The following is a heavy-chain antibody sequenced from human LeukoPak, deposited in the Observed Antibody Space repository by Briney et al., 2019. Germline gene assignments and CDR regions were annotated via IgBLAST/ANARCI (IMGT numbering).Heavy chain of an antibody. J-gene: IGHJ6*02. D-gene: IGHD3-10*01. Sequence: ASVKVSCKVSGYTLTELSIHWVRQAPGKGLEWMGGFDPEDVETLYAQKFQGRVTMTEDTSTDTAYMELSSLKSEDTAVYYCATDQRGAGLGFRYGSGSYNGMDVWGQGTTVTVSS. CDR2: FDPEDVET. V-gene: IGHV1-24*01. CDR1: GYTLTELS. CDR3: ATDQRGAGLGFRYGSGSYNGMDV.